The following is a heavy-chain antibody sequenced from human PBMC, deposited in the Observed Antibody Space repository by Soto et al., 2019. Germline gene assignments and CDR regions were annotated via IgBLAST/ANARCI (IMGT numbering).Heavy chain of an antibody. V-gene: IGHV1-18*01. CDR3: ARMVRGSNIDYYHYIDV. J-gene: IGHJ6*03. D-gene: IGHD3-10*01. Sequence: QVQLVQSGAEVKKPGASVKVSCKASGYTFTSHGISWVRQAPGQGLEWMGWISASNGDTNYAQKFQGRVTVTTDTSLSTGYMELRSLRSEDTAVYYCARMVRGSNIDYYHYIDVWGKGTTVTVSS. CDR1: GYTFTSHG. CDR2: ISASNGDT.